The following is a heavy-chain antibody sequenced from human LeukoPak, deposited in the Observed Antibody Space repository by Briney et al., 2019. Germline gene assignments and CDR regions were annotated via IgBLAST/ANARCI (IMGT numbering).Heavy chain of an antibody. Sequence: GGSLRLSCAASGFTFSNYAMNWVRPAPGRGLEWVSAISGSGGSTYYADSVKGRFTISRDNSKNTLYLQMNSLRAEDTAVYYCAKDLAGSGSYSFDYWGQGTLVTVSS. D-gene: IGHD1-26*01. CDR1: GFTFSNYA. CDR2: ISGSGGST. V-gene: IGHV3-23*01. CDR3: AKDLAGSGSYSFDY. J-gene: IGHJ4*02.